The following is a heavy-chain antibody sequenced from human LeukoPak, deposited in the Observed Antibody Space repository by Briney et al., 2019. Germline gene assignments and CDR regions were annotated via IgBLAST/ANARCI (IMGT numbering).Heavy chain of an antibody. D-gene: IGHD2-8*01. CDR3: ARGIGIGTVLMVHGNMDV. V-gene: IGHV7-4-1*02. CDR2: INTDTGNP. CDR1: GYTFTKYG. J-gene: IGHJ6*03. Sequence: ASVKVSCKASGYTFTKYGVYWVRQAPGQGLEWMGWINTDTGNPTYAQGFTGRFVFSLDTSVSTTYLQISSLKPEDTAVYYCARGIGIGTVLMVHGNMDVWGKGTTVTGSS.